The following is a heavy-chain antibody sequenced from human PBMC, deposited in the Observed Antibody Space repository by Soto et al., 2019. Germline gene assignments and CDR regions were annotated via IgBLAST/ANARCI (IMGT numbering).Heavy chain of an antibody. V-gene: IGHV3-74*01. J-gene: IGHJ3*02. CDR2: INSDGSST. D-gene: IGHD3-10*01. CDR3: ARAFYYGSGPLDI. CDR1: GFTFSSYW. Sequence: PGGALRLSCAASGFTFSSYWMHWVRQAPGKGLVWVSRINSDGSSTSYADSVKGRFTISRDNAKNTLYLQMNSLRAEDTAVYYCARAFYYGSGPLDIWGKGTMVTVSS.